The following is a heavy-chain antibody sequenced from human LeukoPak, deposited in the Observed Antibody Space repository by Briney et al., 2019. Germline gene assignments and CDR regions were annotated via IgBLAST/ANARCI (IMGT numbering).Heavy chain of an antibody. CDR2: SNHFGST. CDR3: ARGRLQLWSFPLPYNHYAIDV. J-gene: IGHJ6*02. Sequence: SETLSLTCAVYGGSSSGYYWSWIRQPPGKGLEWIGESNHFGSTDYNPSLKSRVTISVDTSKKQFSLNVRSVTDADTAVYFCARGRLQLWSFPLPYNHYAIDVWGQGTTVTVSS. V-gene: IGHV4-34*01. D-gene: IGHD5-18*01. CDR1: GGSSSGYY.